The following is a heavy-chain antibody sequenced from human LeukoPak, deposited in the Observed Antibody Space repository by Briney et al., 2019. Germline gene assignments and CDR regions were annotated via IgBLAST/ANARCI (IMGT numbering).Heavy chain of an antibody. Sequence: GASLRLSCAVSGFTFSTYNMHWVRQAPGKGLEWVSYISSSSSSIYYADSVKGRFTISRDNAKNSLYLQMNSLRDGDTAVYYCARDKGTYSNKYYFDSWGQGTLVTVSS. D-gene: IGHD2/OR15-2a*01. CDR2: ISSSSSSI. V-gene: IGHV3-48*02. CDR3: ARDKGTYSNKYYFDS. J-gene: IGHJ4*02. CDR1: GFTFSTYN.